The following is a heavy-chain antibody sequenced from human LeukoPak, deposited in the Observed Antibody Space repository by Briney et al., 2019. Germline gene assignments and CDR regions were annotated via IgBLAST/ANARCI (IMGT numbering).Heavy chain of an antibody. J-gene: IGHJ4*02. CDR3: ARGGYYDSSGYPFDY. Sequence: SETLSLTCAVYGGSFSGYYWSWIRQPPGKGLEWIGEINHSGSTNYNPSLKSRVTISVDTSKNQFSLKLSSVTAANTAVYYCARGGYYDSSGYPFDYWGQGTLVTVSS. V-gene: IGHV4-34*01. D-gene: IGHD3-22*01. CDR1: GGSFSGYY. CDR2: INHSGST.